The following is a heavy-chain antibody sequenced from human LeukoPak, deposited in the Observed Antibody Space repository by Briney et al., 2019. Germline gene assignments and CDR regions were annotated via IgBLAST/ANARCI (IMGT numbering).Heavy chain of an antibody. Sequence: ASVSVSCKASGGTFSSYAISWVREGPGQGLEWMGGVIPIFGAANYAQTFQGRVTITADESTSTAYMELSSLRPEDTAVYYCATTYTPDISAAAGPTPAAFDIWGQGTMVTVSS. CDR3: ATTYTPDISAAAGPTPAAFDI. D-gene: IGHD6-13*01. CDR1: GGTFSSYA. V-gene: IGHV1-69*13. J-gene: IGHJ3*02. CDR2: VIPIFGAA.